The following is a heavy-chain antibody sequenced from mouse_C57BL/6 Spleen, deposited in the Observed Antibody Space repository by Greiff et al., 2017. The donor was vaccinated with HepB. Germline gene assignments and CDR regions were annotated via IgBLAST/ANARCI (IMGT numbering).Heavy chain of an antibody. V-gene: IGHV5-6*01. J-gene: IGHJ4*01. D-gene: IGHD1-1*01. CDR3: ARQFITTVVATRYYAMDY. Sequence: EVHLVESGGDLVKPGGSLKLSCAASGFTFSSYGMSWVRQTPDKRLEWVATISSGGSYTYYPDSVKGRFTISRDNAKNTLYLQMSSLKSEDTAMYYCARQFITTVVATRYYAMDYWGQGTSVTVSS. CDR1: GFTFSSYG. CDR2: ISSGGSYT.